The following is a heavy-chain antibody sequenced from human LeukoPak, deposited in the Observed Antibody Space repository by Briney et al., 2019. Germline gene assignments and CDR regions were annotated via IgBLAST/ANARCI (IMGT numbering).Heavy chain of an antibody. CDR2: INWNGGST. D-gene: IGHD3-9*01. CDR1: GFTFDDYG. CDR3: ARSITIFHHTPYYFDY. Sequence: GGSLRLSCAASGFTFDDYGMSWVRQAPGKGLEWVSGINWNGGSTGYADSVKGRFTISRDNAKNSLYLQMNSLRAEDTALYHCARSITIFHHTPYYFDYWGQGTLVTVSS. V-gene: IGHV3-20*01. J-gene: IGHJ4*02.